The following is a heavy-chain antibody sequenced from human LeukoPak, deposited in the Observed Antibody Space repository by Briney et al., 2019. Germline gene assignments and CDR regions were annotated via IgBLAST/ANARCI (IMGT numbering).Heavy chain of an antibody. V-gene: IGHV1-8*01. CDR3: ARAAIGSCSGGTCYRLDY. CDR1: GYTFTSYD. CDR2: MNPNSGNT. Sequence: ASVKVSCKATGYTFTSYDFSWVRPATGQGLEWMGWMNPNSGNTGYAQKFKGRVTLTRSTSISTAYMELSSLRSDDTAVYYCARAAIGSCSGGTCYRLDYWGQGTLVTVSS. J-gene: IGHJ4*02. D-gene: IGHD2-15*01.